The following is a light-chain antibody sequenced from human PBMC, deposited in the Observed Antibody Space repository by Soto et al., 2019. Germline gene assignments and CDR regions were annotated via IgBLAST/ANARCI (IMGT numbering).Light chain of an antibody. CDR3: QPRFVWVR. V-gene: IGKV3-11*01. Sequence: EFVLSKSASTLSLSPGQIATLHCRASQSVSSYLAWYQQKAGQAPRLLIYEASNRATGIPARFSGSGSGTDFTLTICCLEPDDFAVYYCQPRFVWVRFGGVAKVAIK. CDR2: EAS. J-gene: IGKJ4*01. CDR1: QSVSSY.